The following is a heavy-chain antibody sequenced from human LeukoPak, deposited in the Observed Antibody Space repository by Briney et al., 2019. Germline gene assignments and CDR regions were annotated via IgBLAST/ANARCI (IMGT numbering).Heavy chain of an antibody. D-gene: IGHD1-7*01. CDR2: IKQDGSEK. V-gene: IGHV3-7*01. Sequence: PGGSLRLSCAASGFTFSSYWMSWVRQAPGKGLEWVANIKQDGSEKYYVDSVKGRFTISRDSAKNSLYLQMNSLRAEDTAVYYCARMNYVSSGWGAPFDYWGQGTLVTVSS. CDR1: GFTFSSYW. CDR3: ARMNYVSSGWGAPFDY. J-gene: IGHJ4*02.